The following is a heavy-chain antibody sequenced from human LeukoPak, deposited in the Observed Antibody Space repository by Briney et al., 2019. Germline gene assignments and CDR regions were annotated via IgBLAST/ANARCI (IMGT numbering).Heavy chain of an antibody. V-gene: IGHV4-34*01. CDR2: IKHTGST. J-gene: IGHJ6*02. CDR3: ARDRIVAAAENYYYYYGMDV. CDR1: GGSFNGYY. Sequence: PSETLSLTCAVYGGSFNGYYWSWIRQPPGKGLEWIGEIKHTGSTNYNPSLKSRVTISVDTSKNQFSLKLSSVTAADTAVYYCARDRIVAAAENYYYYYGMDVWGQGTTVTVSS. D-gene: IGHD6-13*01.